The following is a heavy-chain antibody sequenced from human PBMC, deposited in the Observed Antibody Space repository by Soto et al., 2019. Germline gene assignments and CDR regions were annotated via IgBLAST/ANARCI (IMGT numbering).Heavy chain of an antibody. V-gene: IGHV4-39*01. Sequence: SETLSLTCTVSGGSISSSSYYWGWIRQPPGKGLEWIGSIYYSGSTYYNPSLKSRVTISVDTSKNQFSLKLSSVTAADTAVYYCARVGYSSGHDAFDIWGQGTMVTVS. CDR3: ARVGYSSGHDAFDI. D-gene: IGHD6-25*01. J-gene: IGHJ3*02. CDR1: GGSISSSSYY. CDR2: IYYSGST.